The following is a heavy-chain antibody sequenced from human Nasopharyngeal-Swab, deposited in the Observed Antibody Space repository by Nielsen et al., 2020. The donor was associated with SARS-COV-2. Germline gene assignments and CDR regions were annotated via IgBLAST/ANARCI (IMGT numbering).Heavy chain of an antibody. CDR3: ARQPPYYYGSGSYMTWFDP. CDR1: GGSISSSSYY. Sequence: SETLSLTCTASGGSISSSSYYWGWIRQPPGKGLVWIGTIYYSGRTYYNPSLKSRVTTSVDTSKNQFSLRLSSVTAADTAVYYCARQPPYYYGSGSYMTWFDPWGQGTLVTVSS. CDR2: IYYSGRT. D-gene: IGHD3-10*01. J-gene: IGHJ5*02. V-gene: IGHV4-39*01.